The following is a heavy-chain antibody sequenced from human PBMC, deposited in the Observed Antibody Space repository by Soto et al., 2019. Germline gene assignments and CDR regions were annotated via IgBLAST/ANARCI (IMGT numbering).Heavy chain of an antibody. Sequence: SETLSVTCTVSGGSISSSSYSWGWIRQSPGKGLEWIGSIYYSGSTYYNPSLKSRVTISVDTSKNQFSLKLSSVTAADTAVYYCARQNPAQGYYYGMDVWGQGTTVTVS. CDR3: ARQNPAQGYYYGMDV. J-gene: IGHJ6*02. V-gene: IGHV4-39*01. CDR2: IYYSGST. CDR1: GGSISSSSYS.